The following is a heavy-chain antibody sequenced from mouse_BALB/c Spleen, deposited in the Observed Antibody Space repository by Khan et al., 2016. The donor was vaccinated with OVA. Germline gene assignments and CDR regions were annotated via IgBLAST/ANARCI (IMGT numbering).Heavy chain of an antibody. J-gene: IGHJ4*01. CDR3: ARKNYYGYAMDY. CDR1: GYSFTSDYA. V-gene: IGHV3-2*02. CDR2: ISYGGST. Sequence: EVQLQELGPGLVKPSQSLSLTCTVTGYSFTSDYAWDCIPQSPGNKLELMGYISYGGSTSYNPSLKSRISITRDTPKNHFFLQLNSVNTEDTATYYCARKNYYGYAMDYWGQGTSVTVSS. D-gene: IGHD1-1*01.